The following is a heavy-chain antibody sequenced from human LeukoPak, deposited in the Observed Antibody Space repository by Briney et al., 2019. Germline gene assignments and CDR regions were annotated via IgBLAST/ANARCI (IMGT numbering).Heavy chain of an antibody. Sequence: KPSETLSLTCTVSGGSISSYYWTRIRQPPGKGLEWIGSIYYSGSTNFNPSLKSRVTISVDTSKNQFSLKLSSVTAADTAVYYCARATTVTDWYFDLWGRGTLVAVSS. CDR1: GGSISSYY. D-gene: IGHD4-17*01. J-gene: IGHJ2*01. V-gene: IGHV4-59*01. CDR3: ARATTVTDWYFDL. CDR2: IYYSGST.